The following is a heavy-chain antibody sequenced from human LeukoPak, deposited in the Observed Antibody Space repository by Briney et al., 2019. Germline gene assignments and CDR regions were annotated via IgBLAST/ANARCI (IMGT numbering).Heavy chain of an antibody. J-gene: IGHJ5*01. Sequence: GGSLRLSCAASGFTLSSYAMSWVRQAPGKGLERVSAISGSGGSTYYADSVKGRFTISRDNSKNTLYLQMNSLRAEDTAVYYCARKWWENWFDSWGQGALVTVSS. CDR3: ARKWWENWFDS. D-gene: IGHD2-15*01. CDR2: ISGSGGST. CDR1: GFTLSSYA. V-gene: IGHV3-23*01.